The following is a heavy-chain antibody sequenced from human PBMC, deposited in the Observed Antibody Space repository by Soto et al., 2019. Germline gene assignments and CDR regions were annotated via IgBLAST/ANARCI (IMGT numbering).Heavy chain of an antibody. CDR3: AREHYGNSAWFDP. CDR1: GGSFSGYY. CDR2: INHSGST. V-gene: IGHV4-34*01. D-gene: IGHD3-10*01. J-gene: IGHJ5*02. Sequence: SETLSLTCAVYGGSFSGYYWSWIRQPPGKGLEWIGEINHSGSTNYNPSLKSRATISVDTSKNQFSLELSSLRSEDTAVYYCAREHYGNSAWFDPWGQGTLVTVSS.